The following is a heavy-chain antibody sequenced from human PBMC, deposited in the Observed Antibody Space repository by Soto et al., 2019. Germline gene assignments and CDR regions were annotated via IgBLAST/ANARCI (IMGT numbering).Heavy chain of an antibody. CDR3: AREGSSSGPDYEY. J-gene: IGHJ4*02. CDR1: GFTFSSYG. CDR2: ISYDGSNK. Sequence: WGSLRLSCAASGFTFSSYGIHWVRQAPGKGLEWVAVISYDGSNKYYADSVKGRFTISRDDSKNLIYLQMNSLKTEDTAVYYCAREGSSSGPDYEYWGQGTLVTVSS. V-gene: IGHV3-30*03. D-gene: IGHD3-22*01.